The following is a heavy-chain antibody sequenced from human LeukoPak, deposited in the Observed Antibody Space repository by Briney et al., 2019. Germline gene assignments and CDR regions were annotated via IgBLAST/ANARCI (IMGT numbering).Heavy chain of an antibody. CDR2: ISAYNGNT. D-gene: IGHD3-16*01. J-gene: IGHJ4*02. CDR1: GYTFTSYG. Sequence: ASVKLFCKASGYTFTSYGISWVRQAPGQGLEWMGWISAYNGNTNYAQKLQGRVTMTTDTSTSTAYMELRSLRSDDTAVYYCARTPSLGYFDYWGQGTLVTVSS. V-gene: IGHV1-18*01. CDR3: ARTPSLGYFDY.